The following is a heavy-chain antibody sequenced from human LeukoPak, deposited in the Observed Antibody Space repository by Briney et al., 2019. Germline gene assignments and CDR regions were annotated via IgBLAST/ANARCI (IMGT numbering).Heavy chain of an antibody. CDR2: INPNSGGT. D-gene: IGHD3-22*01. V-gene: IGHV1-2*02. CDR3: ARGHYYDSSGYYSNDY. CDR1: GYTFTGYY. J-gene: IGHJ4*02. Sequence: ASVEVSCKASGYTFTGYYMHWVRQAPGQGLEWMGWINPNSGGTNYAQKFQGRVTMTRDTSISTAYMELSRLRSDDTAVYYCARGHYYDSSGYYSNDYWGQGTLVTVSS.